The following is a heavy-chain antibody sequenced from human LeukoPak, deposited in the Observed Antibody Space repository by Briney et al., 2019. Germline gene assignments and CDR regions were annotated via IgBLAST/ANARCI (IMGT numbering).Heavy chain of an antibody. CDR2: IYYSGST. V-gene: IGHV4-59*12. J-gene: IGHJ6*03. D-gene: IGHD3-9*01. CDR3: ARTGPLDILTGYYYYYYYMDV. CDR1: GGYIGSYY. Sequence: SETLSLTCTVSGGYIGSYYWSWIRQPPGKGLEWIGYIYYSGSTNYNPSLKSRVTISVDTSKNQFSLKLSSVTAADTAVYYCARTGPLDILTGYYYYYYYMDVWGKGTTVTVSS.